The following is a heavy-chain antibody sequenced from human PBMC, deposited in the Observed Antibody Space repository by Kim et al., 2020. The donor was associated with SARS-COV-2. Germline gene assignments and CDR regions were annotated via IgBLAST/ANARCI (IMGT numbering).Heavy chain of an antibody. CDR1: GYSISSGYY. V-gene: IGHV4-38-2*02. CDR2: IYHSGST. Sequence: SETLSLTCTVSGYSISSGYYWGWIRQPPGKGLEWIGSIYHSGSTYYNPSLKSRVTISVDTSKNQFSLKLSSVTAADTAVYYCARGKNMGCSGGSCYRPWDYWGQGTLVTVSS. D-gene: IGHD2-15*01. CDR3: ARGKNMGCSGGSCYRPWDY. J-gene: IGHJ4*02.